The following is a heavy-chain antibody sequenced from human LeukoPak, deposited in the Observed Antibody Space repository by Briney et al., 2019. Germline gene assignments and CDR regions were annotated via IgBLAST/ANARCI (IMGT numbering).Heavy chain of an antibody. J-gene: IGHJ6*03. V-gene: IGHV3-21*01. CDR2: ISSISTYI. D-gene: IGHD5-18*01. Sequence: GGSLRLSCAASGFTFSSYSMNWVRQAPGKGLEWVSSISSISTYIYYADSVKGRFTISRDNAKNSLYLQMNSLRAEDTAVYYCARALDTAWNYYYMDVWGKGTTVTVSS. CDR1: GFTFSSYS. CDR3: ARALDTAWNYYYMDV.